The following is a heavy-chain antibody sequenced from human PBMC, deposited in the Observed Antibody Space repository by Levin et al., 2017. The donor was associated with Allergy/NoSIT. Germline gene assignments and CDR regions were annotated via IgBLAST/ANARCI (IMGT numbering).Heavy chain of an antibody. J-gene: IGHJ4*02. CDR2: ISYDGSNK. CDR1: GFTFSSYA. CDR3: ARDPRYYDSSGYFDY. D-gene: IGHD3-22*01. V-gene: IGHV3-30-3*01. Sequence: GESLKISCAASGFTFSSYAMHWVRQAPGKGLEWVAVISYDGSNKYYADSVKGRFTISRDNSKNTLYLQMNSLRAEDTAVYYCARDPRYYDSSGYFDYWGQGTLVTVSS.